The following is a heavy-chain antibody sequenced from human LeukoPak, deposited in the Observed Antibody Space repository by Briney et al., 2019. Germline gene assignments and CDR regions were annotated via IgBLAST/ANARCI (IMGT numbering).Heavy chain of an antibody. CDR1: GFTFRSHW. CDR3: ARDQRVTGRPDIDY. V-gene: IGHV3-74*03. CDR2: ISSDGSST. J-gene: IGHJ4*02. Sequence: GGSLRLSCAASGFTFRSHWMHWVRQTPGKGLVWVSRISSDGSSTTYADSVKGRFTISRDNAKNTLYLQMNNLRAEDTAMYFCARDQRVTGRPDIDYWGQGTLVIVSS. D-gene: IGHD6-6*01.